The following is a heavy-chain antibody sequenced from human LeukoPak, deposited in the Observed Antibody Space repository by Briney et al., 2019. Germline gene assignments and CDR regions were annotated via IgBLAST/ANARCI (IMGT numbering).Heavy chain of an antibody. D-gene: IGHD5-12*01. V-gene: IGHV3-21*04. CDR2: ISSSSSYI. CDR1: GFTFSSYS. CDR3: ANQGSHSGHDYFDY. Sequence: GGSLRLSCAASGFTFSSYSMNWVRQAPGKGLEWVSSISSSSSYIYYADSVKGRFTISRDNSKNTLYLQMNSLRAEDTAVYYCANQGSHSGHDYFDYWGQGTLVTVSS. J-gene: IGHJ4*02.